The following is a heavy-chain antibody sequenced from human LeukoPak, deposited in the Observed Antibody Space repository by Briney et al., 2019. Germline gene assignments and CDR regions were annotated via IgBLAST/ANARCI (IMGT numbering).Heavy chain of an antibody. CDR3: AGGYGYYYGSGSYLSGDY. Sequence: PSETLSLTCTVSGGSISSSSYYWGWIRQPPGKGLEWIGSIYYSGSTYYNPSLKSRVTISVDTSKNQFSLKLSSVTAADTAVYYCAGGYGYYYGSGSYLSGDYWGQGTLVTVSS. D-gene: IGHD3-10*01. CDR2: IYYSGST. V-gene: IGHV4-39*07. J-gene: IGHJ4*02. CDR1: GGSISSSSYY.